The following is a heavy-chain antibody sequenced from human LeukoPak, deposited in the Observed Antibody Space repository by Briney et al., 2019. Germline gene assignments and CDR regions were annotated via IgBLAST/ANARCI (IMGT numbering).Heavy chain of an antibody. Sequence: SETLSLTCTVSGGSISSYYWSWIRQPPGKGLEWIGYIYYSGSTNYNPSLKSRVTISVDTSKNQFSLKLSSVTAADTAVYYCARGDYSYGLPTNYYYYYGMDVWGQGTTVTVSS. CDR2: IYYSGST. J-gene: IGHJ6*02. D-gene: IGHD5-18*01. V-gene: IGHV4-59*01. CDR3: ARGDYSYGLPTNYYYYYGMDV. CDR1: GGSISSYY.